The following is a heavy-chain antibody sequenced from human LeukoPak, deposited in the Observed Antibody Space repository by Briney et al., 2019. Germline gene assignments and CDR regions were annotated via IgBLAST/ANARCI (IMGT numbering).Heavy chain of an antibody. D-gene: IGHD4-23*01. J-gene: IGHJ4*02. CDR2: INNDGNSI. V-gene: IGHV3-74*01. Sequence: GGSLRLSCAASGFTFSTFWVHWVRQVPGKGLLWVARINNDGNSITYADSVKGRFTVSRDNAKSTVFLQMNSLRAEDTAVYYCARENGGQSYFDYWGQGTLVTVSS. CDR3: ARENGGQSYFDY. CDR1: GFTFSTFW.